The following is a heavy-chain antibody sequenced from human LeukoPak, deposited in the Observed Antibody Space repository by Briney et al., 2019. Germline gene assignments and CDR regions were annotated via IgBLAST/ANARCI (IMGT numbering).Heavy chain of an antibody. D-gene: IGHD1-26*01. CDR1: GFTFSSHG. J-gene: IGHJ4*02. Sequence: GSLRLSCAASGFTFSSHGMNWVRQAPGKGLEWVSGISGSGGRTYYADSVKGRFTISRDNGKNTLYLQMNSLRAEDTAVYYCARNLGWGERLGWNDYWGQGTLVTVSS. CDR3: ARNLGWGERLGWNDY. V-gene: IGHV3-23*01. CDR2: ISGSGGRT.